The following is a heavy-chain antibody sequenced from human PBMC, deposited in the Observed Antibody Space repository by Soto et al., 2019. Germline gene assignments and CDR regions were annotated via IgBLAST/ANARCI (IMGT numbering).Heavy chain of an antibody. D-gene: IGHD3-22*01. CDR3: ASSYFYDSGGYYPFDY. V-gene: IGHV3-30-3*01. CDR2: ISDDGNTK. CDR1: GFSFSTYA. J-gene: IGHJ4*02. Sequence: QVQLVESGGGVVQPGTSLRLSCAASGFSFSTYAMYWVRQAPGRGLEWVAVISDDGNTKYYAGSVKGRFTISRDNSRNTLYLQIYSLRTEDAAVYYCASSYFYDSGGYYPFDYWGQGTLVTVSS.